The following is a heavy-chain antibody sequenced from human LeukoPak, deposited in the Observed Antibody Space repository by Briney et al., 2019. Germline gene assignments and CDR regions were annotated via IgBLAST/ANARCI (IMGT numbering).Heavy chain of an antibody. CDR2: INHSGST. V-gene: IGHV4-34*01. D-gene: IGHD2-15*01. J-gene: IGHJ4*02. Sequence: PSETLSLTCAVYGGSFSGYYWSWIRQPPGKGLEWIGEINHSGSTNYNPSLKSRVTISVDTSKNQFSLKLSSVTAADTAVYYCAGGPLLFIGYWGQGTLVTVSS. CDR1: GGSFSGYY. CDR3: AGGPLLFIGY.